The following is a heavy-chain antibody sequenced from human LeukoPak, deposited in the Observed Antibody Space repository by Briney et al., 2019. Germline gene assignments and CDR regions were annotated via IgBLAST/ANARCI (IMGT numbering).Heavy chain of an antibody. J-gene: IGHJ6*02. Sequence: SVNVSCKASGGTFSSYAISWVRQAPGQGLEWMGGIIPIFGTANYAQKFQSRVTITADESTSTAYMELSSLRSEDTAVYYCAREGGSYDNYYYYYGMDVWGQGTTVTVSS. V-gene: IGHV1-69*13. CDR3: AREGGSYDNYYYYYGMDV. CDR2: IIPIFGTA. D-gene: IGHD1-26*01. CDR1: GGTFSSYA.